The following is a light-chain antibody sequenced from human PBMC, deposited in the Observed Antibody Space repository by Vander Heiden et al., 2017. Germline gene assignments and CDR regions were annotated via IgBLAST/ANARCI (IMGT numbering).Light chain of an antibody. V-gene: IGKV1-39*01. CDR3: QQSDSTLRT. CDR1: QGISSY. J-gene: IGKJ3*01. CDR2: AAS. Sequence: DIQMTQSPSSLSASVGDRVTITCRASQGISSYLNWYQQKPGKAPNLLIYAASSLQSGVPSRFSGSGSGTDFTLTISSLQPEDFATYYCQQSDSTLRTFGPGTKVDIK.